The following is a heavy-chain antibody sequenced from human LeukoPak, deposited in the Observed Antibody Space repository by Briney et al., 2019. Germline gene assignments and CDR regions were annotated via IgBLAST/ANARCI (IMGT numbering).Heavy chain of an antibody. CDR3: ARVLGSIPH. CDR1: GYTFSTCD. D-gene: IGHD1-1*01. CDR2: MNPYSGNT. J-gene: IGHJ4*02. V-gene: IGHV1-8*01. Sequence: ASVKVSCKASGYTFSTCDINWVRQATGQGLEWIGWMNPYSGNTGFAHKFQGRVTMTRDTSINTAYMELSSLRSEDTAVYYCARVLGSIPHWGQGTLVTVSS.